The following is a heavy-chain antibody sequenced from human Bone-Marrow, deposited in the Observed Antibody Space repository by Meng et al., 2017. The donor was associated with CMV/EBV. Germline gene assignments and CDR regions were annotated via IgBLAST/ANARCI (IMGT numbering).Heavy chain of an antibody. CDR1: GYTFTSYY. J-gene: IGHJ4*02. Sequence: ASVKVSCKASGYTFTSYYMHWVRQAPGQGLEWMGVYSPSDDRTTNAQKFQGRVTMTRDTSTSTVFMELASLKSEDMGVYYCAGLSNPGDYWGQGTLVTVSS. CDR2: YSPSDDRT. CDR3: AGLSNPGDY. V-gene: IGHV1-46*01. D-gene: IGHD2/OR15-2a*01.